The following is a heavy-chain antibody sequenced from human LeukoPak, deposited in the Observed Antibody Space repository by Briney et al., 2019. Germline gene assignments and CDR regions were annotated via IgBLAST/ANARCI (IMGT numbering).Heavy chain of an antibody. D-gene: IGHD3-10*01. CDR3: VRVAAGIGSHFDY. CDR1: GFIFSDYW. J-gene: IGHJ4*02. V-gene: IGHV3-74*01. CDR2: ISSDGSTI. Sequence: PGGSLRLSCAVSGFIFSDYWMHWVRQAPGKGLVWVSCISSDGSTIRDADSVKGRFTISRDNAKNTLYLQMNSLRAEVTAVYYCVRVAAGIGSHFDYWGQGTLVTVSS.